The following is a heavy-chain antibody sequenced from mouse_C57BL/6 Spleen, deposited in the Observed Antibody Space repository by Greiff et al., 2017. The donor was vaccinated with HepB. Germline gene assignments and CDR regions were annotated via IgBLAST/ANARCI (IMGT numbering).Heavy chain of an antibody. CDR1: GYTFTDYY. V-gene: IGHV1-26*01. Sequence: EVQLQQSGPELVKPGASVKISCKASGYTFTDYYMNWVKQSHGKSLEWIGDINPNNGGTSYNQKLKGKATLTVDKSSSTAYMELRSLTSEDSAVYYCASNSRYAMDYWGQGTSVTVSS. CDR2: INPNNGGT. CDR3: ASNSRYAMDY. D-gene: IGHD2-12*01. J-gene: IGHJ4*01.